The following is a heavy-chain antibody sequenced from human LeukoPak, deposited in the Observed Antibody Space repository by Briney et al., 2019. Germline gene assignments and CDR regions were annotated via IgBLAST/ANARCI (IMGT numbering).Heavy chain of an antibody. CDR2: IYNDGRT. CDR3: ARESSGYYLSC. D-gene: IGHD3-22*01. V-gene: IGHV3-66*01. Sequence: PGGSLRLSCAVSGITLSNYGMSWVRQAPGKGLEWVSVIYNDGRTYYADSVMGRFPISRDNSKNTLYLQMNSLRAEDTAVYYCARESSGYYLSCWGQGTLVTVSS. CDR1: GITLSNYG. J-gene: IGHJ4*02.